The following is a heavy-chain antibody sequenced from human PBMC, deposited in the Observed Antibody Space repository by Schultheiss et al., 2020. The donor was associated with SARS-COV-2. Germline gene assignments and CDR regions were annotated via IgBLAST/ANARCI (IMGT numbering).Heavy chain of an antibody. V-gene: IGHV4-34*01. CDR3: ARYYDILTAYDY. J-gene: IGHJ4*02. CDR2: INHSGST. D-gene: IGHD3-9*01. CDR1: GFTFSDYY. Sequence: GSLRLSCAASGFTFSDYYMSWIRQAPGKGLEWIGEINHSGSTNYNPSLKSRVTISVDTSKNQFSLKLSSVTAADTAVYYCARYYDILTAYDYWGQGTLVTVSS.